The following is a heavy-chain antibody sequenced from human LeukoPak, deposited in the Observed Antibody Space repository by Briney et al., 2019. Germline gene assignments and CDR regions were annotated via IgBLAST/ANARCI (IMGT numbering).Heavy chain of an antibody. CDR1: GYSFTSYW. D-gene: IGHD6-19*01. V-gene: IGHV5-51*01. Sequence: GESLKISCKGSGYSFTSYWIGWVRQMPGKGLEWMGIIYPGDSDTRYSPSFQGQVTISADKSISTAYLQWSSLKASGTAMYYCARHLGSGWSPYYFDYWGQGTLVTVSS. CDR3: ARHLGSGWSPYYFDY. CDR2: IYPGDSDT. J-gene: IGHJ4*02.